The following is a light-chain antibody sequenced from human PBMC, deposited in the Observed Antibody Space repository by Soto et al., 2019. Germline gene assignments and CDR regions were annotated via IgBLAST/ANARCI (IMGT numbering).Light chain of an antibody. J-gene: IGKJ1*01. CDR2: VAS. V-gene: IGKV3-15*01. Sequence: EIVMTQSPATLSVSPGERATLSCRASQSVSSNLAWYQQKPGQAPRLLIYVASTRATGIPARFNGSRSGTEFTLTISSLQSEDFVVYYCQRYNNWPRTFGQGTKVEIK. CDR1: QSVSSN. CDR3: QRYNNWPRT.